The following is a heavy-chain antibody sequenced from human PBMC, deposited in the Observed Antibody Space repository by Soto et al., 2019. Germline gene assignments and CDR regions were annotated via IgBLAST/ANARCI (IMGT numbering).Heavy chain of an antibody. J-gene: IGHJ2*01. CDR2: IYYSGST. Sequence: QLQLQESGPGLVKPSETLSLTCTVSGGSISSSSYYWGWIRQPPGKGLEWIGSIYYSGSTYYNPSLKSRVTISVDTSKNQFSLKLSSVTAADTAVYYCVRHVGRALDWYFDLWGRGTLVTVSS. V-gene: IGHV4-39*01. CDR1: GGSISSSSYY. CDR3: VRHVGRALDWYFDL. D-gene: IGHD1-26*01.